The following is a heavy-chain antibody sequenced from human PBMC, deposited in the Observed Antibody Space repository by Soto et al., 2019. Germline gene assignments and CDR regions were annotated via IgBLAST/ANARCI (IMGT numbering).Heavy chain of an antibody. CDR1: GYSFTSYW. D-gene: IGHD3-22*01. CDR2: IYPGDSDT. V-gene: IGHV5-51*01. CDR3: ASHHYDSSGYTPGSIDY. J-gene: IGHJ4*02. Sequence: GESLKISCKGSGYSFTSYWIGWVRQMPGKGLEWMGIIYPGDSDTRYSPSFQGQVTISADKSISTAYLQWSSLKASDTAMYYCASHHYDSSGYTPGSIDYWGQGTLVPVSS.